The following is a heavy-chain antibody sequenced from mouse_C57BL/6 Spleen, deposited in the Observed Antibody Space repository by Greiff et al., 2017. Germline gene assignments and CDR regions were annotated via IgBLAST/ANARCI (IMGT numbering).Heavy chain of an antibody. CDR3: VRQDLLLYYFDY. V-gene: IGHV10-1*01. CDR2: IRSKSNNYAT. J-gene: IGHJ2*01. Sequence: EVQLVESGGGLVQPKGSLKLSCAASGFSFNTYAMNWVRQAPGKGLEWVARIRSKSNNYATYYADSVKDRFTISRDDSESMLYLQMNNLKTEDTAMYYCVRQDLLLYYFDYWGQGTTLTVSS. CDR1: GFSFNTYA.